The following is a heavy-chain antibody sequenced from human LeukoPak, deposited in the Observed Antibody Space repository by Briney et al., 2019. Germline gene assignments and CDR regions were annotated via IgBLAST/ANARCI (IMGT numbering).Heavy chain of an antibody. J-gene: IGHJ4*02. V-gene: IGHV3-48*01. CDR3: ARGNCGGDCYSFDY. Sequence: PGGSLRLSCVASGFTFSSYSMNWVRQAPGKGLEWVSYITRSSSAKFYADSVKGRFTISRDNSKNTLYLQMNSLRAEDTAVYYCARGNCGGDCYSFDYWGQGTLVTVSS. D-gene: IGHD2-21*02. CDR2: ITRSSSAK. CDR1: GFTFSSYS.